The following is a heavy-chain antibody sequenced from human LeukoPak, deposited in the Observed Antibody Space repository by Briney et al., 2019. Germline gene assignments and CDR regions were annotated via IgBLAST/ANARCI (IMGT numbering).Heavy chain of an antibody. CDR2: INHTGHT. J-gene: IGHJ4*02. V-gene: IGHV4-34*01. CDR3: ARGLLVFPRLTN. D-gene: IGHD1-14*01. Sequence: SETLSLTCAVYGGSFSGYYWTWIRQPPGKGLEWLGEINHTGHTNDNPSLKSRVTISVGTSKNQFSLKLSSVTAADTAVYYCARGLLVFPRLTNWGQGTLVTVSS. CDR1: GGSFSGYY.